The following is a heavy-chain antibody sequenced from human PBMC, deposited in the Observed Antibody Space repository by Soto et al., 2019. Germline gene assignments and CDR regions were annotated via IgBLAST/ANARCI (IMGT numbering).Heavy chain of an antibody. CDR3: TRGPPYYDILTGYPDYFDY. J-gene: IGHJ4*02. CDR2: IRSKAYGGTT. D-gene: IGHD3-9*01. V-gene: IGHV3-49*03. Sequence: GGSLRLSCTASGFTFGDYAMSWFRQAPGKGLEWVGFIRSKAYGGTTEYAASVKGRFTISRDDSKSIAYLQMNSLKTEDTAVYYCTRGPPYYDILTGYPDYFDYWGQGTLVTVSS. CDR1: GFTFGDYA.